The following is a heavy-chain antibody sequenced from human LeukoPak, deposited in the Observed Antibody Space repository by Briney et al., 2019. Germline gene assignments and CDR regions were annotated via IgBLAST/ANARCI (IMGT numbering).Heavy chain of an antibody. CDR3: ARYSERSGWYAEYFQH. Sequence: GESLKISCKGSGYSFTSYWIGWVRQMPGKGLEWMGIIYPGDSDTRYSPSFQGQVTISADKSISTAYLQWSSLKASDTAMYYCARYSERSGWYAEYFQHWGQGTLVTVSS. CDR2: IYPGDSDT. D-gene: IGHD6-19*01. J-gene: IGHJ1*01. CDR1: GYSFTSYW. V-gene: IGHV5-51*01.